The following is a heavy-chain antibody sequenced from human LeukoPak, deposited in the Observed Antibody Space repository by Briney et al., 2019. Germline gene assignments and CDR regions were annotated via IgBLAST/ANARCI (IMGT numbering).Heavy chain of an antibody. Sequence: SETLSLTCTVSGGSISSGSYYWSWIRQPAGEGLEWIGRIYTSGSTNYNPSLKSRVTMSVDTSKDQFSLKLSSVTAADTAVYYCARDLYYYDSSGYYLWGFDIWGQGTMVTVSS. V-gene: IGHV4-61*02. CDR1: GGSISSGSYY. CDR2: IYTSGST. CDR3: ARDLYYYDSSGYYLWGFDI. J-gene: IGHJ3*02. D-gene: IGHD3-22*01.